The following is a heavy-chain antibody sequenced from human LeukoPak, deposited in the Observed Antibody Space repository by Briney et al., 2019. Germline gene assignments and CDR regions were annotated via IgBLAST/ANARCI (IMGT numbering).Heavy chain of an antibody. J-gene: IGHJ6*02. CDR1: GFTFSSYG. Sequence: GGSLRLSCAASGFTFSSYGMHWVRQAPGKGLEWVAVISYDGSNKYYADSVKGRFTISRDNSKNTLYLQMNSLRAEDTAVYYCAKDMSLREGYYYGMDVWGQGTTVTVSS. V-gene: IGHV3-30*18. CDR3: AKDMSLREGYYYGMDV. CDR2: ISYDGSNK. D-gene: IGHD1-26*01.